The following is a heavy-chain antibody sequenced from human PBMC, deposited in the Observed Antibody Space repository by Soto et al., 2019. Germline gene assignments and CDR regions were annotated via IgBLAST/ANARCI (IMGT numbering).Heavy chain of an antibody. CDR3: ARAAPSRISSYGMDV. V-gene: IGHV4-34*01. CDR2: INHSGST. J-gene: IGHJ6*02. Sequence: PSETLSLTCAVYGGSFSGYYWSWIRQPPGKGLEWIGEINHSGSTNYNPSLKSRVTISVDTSKNQFSLNLNSVTAADTAVYYCARAAPSRISSYGMDVWGQGTTVTVSS. CDR1: GGSFSGYY. D-gene: IGHD6-6*01.